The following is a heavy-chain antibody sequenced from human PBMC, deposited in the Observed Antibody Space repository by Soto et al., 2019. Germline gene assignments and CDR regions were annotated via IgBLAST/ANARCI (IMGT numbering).Heavy chain of an antibody. V-gene: IGHV1-58*01. CDR3: ARERSVGYCITTTCPKPFYYYAMDV. D-gene: IGHD2-2*01. J-gene: IGHJ6*02. CDR2: IVVGSGNT. Sequence: ASVKVSCKASGFTFTSSAVQWVRQARGQRLEWIGWIVVGSGNTNYAQKFQGRVTITADESTRTASMELSSLRSDDTAVYYCARERSVGYCITTTCPKPFYYYAMDVWGQGTTVTVSS. CDR1: GFTFTSSA.